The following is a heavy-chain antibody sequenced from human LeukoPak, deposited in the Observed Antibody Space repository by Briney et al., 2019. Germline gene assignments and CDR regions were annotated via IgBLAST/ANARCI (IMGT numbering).Heavy chain of an antibody. CDR3: ARDSSGYSGTNTYNWFDP. V-gene: IGHV4-59*12. J-gene: IGHJ5*02. D-gene: IGHD3-22*01. CDR1: GGSISSYY. CDR2: IYYSGST. Sequence: SETLSLTCTVSGGSISSYYWSWIRQPPGKGLEWIGYIYYSGSTNYNPSLKSRVTISVDTSKNQFSLKLGSVTAADTAVYYCARDSSGYSGTNTYNWFDPWGQGTLVTVSS.